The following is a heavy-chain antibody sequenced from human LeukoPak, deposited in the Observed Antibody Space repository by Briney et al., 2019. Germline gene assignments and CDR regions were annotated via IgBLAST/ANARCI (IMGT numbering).Heavy chain of an antibody. D-gene: IGHD4-17*01. CDR3: ARDLGYGDPFDY. V-gene: IGHV4-59*01. Sequence: SETLSLTCTVSGGSISSYYWSWIRQPPGKGLEWTGYIYYSGSTNYNPSLKSRVTISVDTSKNQFSLKLSSVTAADTAVYYCARDLGYGDPFDYWGPGTLVTVSS. CDR2: IYYSGST. CDR1: GGSISSYY. J-gene: IGHJ4*02.